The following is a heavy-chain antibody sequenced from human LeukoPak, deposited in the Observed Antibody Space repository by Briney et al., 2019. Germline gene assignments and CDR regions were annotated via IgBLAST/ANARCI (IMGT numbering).Heavy chain of an antibody. J-gene: IGHJ4*02. V-gene: IGHV3-7*01. CDR2: IKNDGSEE. CDR3: ARAIRGSAVDTGDR. Sequence: PGGSLRLSCAASGFTFSSYWMRWVRQAPGKGLEGVANIKNDGSEEYYVDSVKGRFTISRDNAKNSLFLQMNSLKVEDTAVYYCARAIRGSAVDTGDRWGQGTLVTVSS. CDR1: GFTFSSYW. D-gene: IGHD3-10*01.